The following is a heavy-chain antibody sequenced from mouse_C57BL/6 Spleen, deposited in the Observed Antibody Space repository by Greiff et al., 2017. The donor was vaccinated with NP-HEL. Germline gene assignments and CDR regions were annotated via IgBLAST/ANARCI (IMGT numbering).Heavy chain of an antibody. CDR3: ARSGDSSGRGFAY. CDR2: INPSSGYT. Sequence: VQVVESGAELAKPGASVKLSCKASGYTFTSYWMHWVKQRPGQGLEWIGYINPSSGYTKYNQKFKDKATLTADKSSSTAYMQLSSLTYEDSAVYYCARSGDSSGRGFAYWGQGTLVTVSA. CDR1: GYTFTSYW. V-gene: IGHV1-7*01. J-gene: IGHJ3*01. D-gene: IGHD3-2*02.